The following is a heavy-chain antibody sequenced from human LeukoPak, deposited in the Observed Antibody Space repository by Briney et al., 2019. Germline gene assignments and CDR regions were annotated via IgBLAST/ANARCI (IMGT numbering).Heavy chain of an antibody. D-gene: IGHD3-22*01. V-gene: IGHV1-69*13. CDR1: GGTFSSYA. CDR2: IIPIFGTA. CDR3: ARDYYDTPDAFDI. Sequence: SVKVSCKATGGTFSSYAISWVRQAPGQGLEWMGGIIPIFGTANYAQKFQGRVTITADESTSTAYMELSSLRSEDTAVYYCARDYYDTPDAFDIWGQGTMVTVSS. J-gene: IGHJ3*02.